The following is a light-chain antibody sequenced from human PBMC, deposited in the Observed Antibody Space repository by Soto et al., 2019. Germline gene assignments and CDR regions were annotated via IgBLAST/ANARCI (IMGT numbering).Light chain of an antibody. Sequence: QAVVTQEPSLTVSPGGTVTLTCGSSTGAVTSGHYPYWFQQKPGQAPRTLIYDTSNKHSWTPARFSGSLLGGKAALTLSGAQAEDEADYYCSLAYSGARLYAFGTGTKLTVL. CDR3: SLAYSGARLYA. V-gene: IGLV7-46*01. CDR2: DTS. CDR1: TGAVTSGHY. J-gene: IGLJ1*01.